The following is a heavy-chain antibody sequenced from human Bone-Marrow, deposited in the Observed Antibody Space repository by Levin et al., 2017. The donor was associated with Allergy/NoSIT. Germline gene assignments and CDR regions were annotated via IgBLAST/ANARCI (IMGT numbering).Heavy chain of an antibody. CDR1: GFTFSSYG. CDR3: AKAGERGNYFDY. V-gene: IGHV3-30*18. D-gene: IGHD7-27*01. Sequence: GGSLRLSCAASGFTFSSYGMHWVRQAPGKGLEWVAVISYDGSNKYYADSVKGRFTISRDNSKNTLYLQMNSLRAEDTAVYYCAKAGERGNYFDYWGQGTLVTVSS. CDR2: ISYDGSNK. J-gene: IGHJ4*02.